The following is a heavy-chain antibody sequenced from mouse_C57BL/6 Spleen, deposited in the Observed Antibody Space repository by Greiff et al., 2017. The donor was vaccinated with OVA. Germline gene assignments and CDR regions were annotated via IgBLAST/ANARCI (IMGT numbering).Heavy chain of an antibody. CDR3: ASGNNYYGSVSWFAY. CDR2: IYPGDGDT. J-gene: IGHJ3*01. CDR1: GYAFSSYW. Sequence: QVQLQQSGAELVKPGASVKISCKASGYAFSSYWMNWVKQRPGKGLEWIGQIYPGDGDTNYNGKFKGKATLTADKSSSTAYMQLSSLTSEDSAVYFVASGNNYYGSVSWFAYWGQGTLVTVSA. D-gene: IGHD1-1*01. V-gene: IGHV1-80*01.